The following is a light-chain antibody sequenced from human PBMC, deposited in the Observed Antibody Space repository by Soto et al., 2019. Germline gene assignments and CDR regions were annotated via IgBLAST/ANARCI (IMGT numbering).Light chain of an antibody. V-gene: IGKV1-39*01. CDR2: AAS. CDR3: QQSYSTPRT. J-gene: IGKJ5*01. CDR1: QSISSY. Sequence: DIQMTQSPSSLSASVGDRVTITCRASQSISSYLNWYQQKPGKAPKLLIYAASSLQSGVPSRFSGSGSGTDFTLTISSLQPEDFATYSCQQSYSTPRTCGQGTRLEIK.